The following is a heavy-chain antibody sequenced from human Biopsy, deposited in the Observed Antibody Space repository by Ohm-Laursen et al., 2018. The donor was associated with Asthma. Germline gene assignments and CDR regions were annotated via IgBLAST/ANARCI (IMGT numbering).Heavy chain of an antibody. D-gene: IGHD4-17*01. Sequence: TLSLTCTVSGGSINISDYYWSWIRQHPVKGLEWIGYIYYSGSTYYNPSLKSRVSISLDTSKNQFSLSLTSVTAADTAVYYCARTTYGDDGFDPWGQGTLVTVSS. CDR3: ARTTYGDDGFDP. J-gene: IGHJ5*02. CDR1: GGSINISDYY. V-gene: IGHV4-31*03. CDR2: IYYSGST.